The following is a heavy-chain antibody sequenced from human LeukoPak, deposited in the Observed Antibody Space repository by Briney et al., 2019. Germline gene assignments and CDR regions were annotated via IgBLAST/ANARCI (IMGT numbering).Heavy chain of an antibody. D-gene: IGHD3-10*01. CDR3: AREYIDSDYHGLGSYFALDS. V-gene: IGHV3-7*03. CDR1: GFTFSSYA. CDR2: INQDGSER. Sequence: PGGSLRLSCAASGFTFSSYAMSWVRQAPGKGLEWVANINQDGSERNYVDSVKGRFTISRDNAKNSLSLQMNILRVADTAVYYCAREYIDSDYHGLGSYFALDSWGQGILVTVSS. J-gene: IGHJ4*02.